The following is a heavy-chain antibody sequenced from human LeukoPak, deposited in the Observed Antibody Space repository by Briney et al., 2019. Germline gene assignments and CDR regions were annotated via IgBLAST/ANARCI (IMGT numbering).Heavy chain of an antibody. V-gene: IGHV1-18*01. J-gene: IGHJ5*02. CDR2: ISAYNGNT. CDR1: GYTFTSYG. Sequence: ASVKVSCKASGYTFTSYGISWVRQAPGQGLEWMGWISAYNGNTNYAQKLQGRVTMTTDTSTSTAYMELRGLRSDDTAVYYCAREPDYGDYVRWFDPWGQGTLVTVSS. D-gene: IGHD4-17*01. CDR3: AREPDYGDYVRWFDP.